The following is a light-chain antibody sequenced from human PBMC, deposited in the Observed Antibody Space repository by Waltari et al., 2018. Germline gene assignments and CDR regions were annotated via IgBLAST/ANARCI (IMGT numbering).Light chain of an antibody. CDR2: GAS. V-gene: IGKV3-20*01. J-gene: IGKJ1*01. CDR3: QHYVRLPAT. CDR1: QRVRGS. Sequence: EIVLTQSPGNLSLSPGERATLSCRASQRVRGSLAWYQQKAGQAPRLLIYGASSRATGIPDRFSGSGSGTDFSLTISRLEPEDFAVYYCQHYVRLPATFGQGTKVEI.